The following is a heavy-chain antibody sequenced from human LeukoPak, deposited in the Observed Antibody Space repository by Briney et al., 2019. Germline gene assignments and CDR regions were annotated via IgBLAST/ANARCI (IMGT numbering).Heavy chain of an antibody. CDR3: ARGEDFERYYLSY. CDR2: IYYTGTT. V-gene: IGHV4-61*01. Sequence: PSETLSLTCTVSGGSISSGSYYWSWIRQIPGKGLEWIGYIYYTGTTNYNPLFESRATISVDTSKNQFSLKLTSVTAADTAVYFCARGEDFERYYLSYWGQGTLVTVSS. J-gene: IGHJ4*02. D-gene: IGHD3-9*01. CDR1: GGSISSGSYY.